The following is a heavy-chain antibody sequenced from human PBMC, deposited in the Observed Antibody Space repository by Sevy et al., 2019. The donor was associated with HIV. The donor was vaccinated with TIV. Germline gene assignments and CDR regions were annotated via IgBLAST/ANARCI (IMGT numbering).Heavy chain of an antibody. Sequence: GGSLRLSWAASGFTFNYAWMSWVRQAPGKGLGWVGRIKSKADGGTTDYPAHVKGRFIISRDASDNTLLLQMNSLKTEDTAVYYCASVVKNDFWDGHVNYYGLDVWGQGTTVTVSS. CDR2: IKSKADGGTT. V-gene: IGHV3-15*01. CDR1: GFTFNYAW. D-gene: IGHD3-3*01. CDR3: ASVVKNDFWDGHVNYYGLDV. J-gene: IGHJ6*02.